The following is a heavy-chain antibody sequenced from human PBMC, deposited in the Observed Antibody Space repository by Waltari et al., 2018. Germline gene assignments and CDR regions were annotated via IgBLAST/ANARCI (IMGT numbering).Heavy chain of an antibody. CDR1: GYSFTSYW. J-gene: IGHJ1*01. Sequence: EVQLVQSGAEVKKPGESLKISCKGYGYSFTSYWIGWVRQMPGKGLEWMGIIYPGDSDTVYSPAFQGQVTISADKSISTAYLQWSSLKASDTAMYYCAGGYCSGGSCYPTGEYFQHWGQGTLVTVSS. CDR3: AGGYCSGGSCYPTGEYFQH. D-gene: IGHD2-15*01. CDR2: IYPGDSDT. V-gene: IGHV5-51*01.